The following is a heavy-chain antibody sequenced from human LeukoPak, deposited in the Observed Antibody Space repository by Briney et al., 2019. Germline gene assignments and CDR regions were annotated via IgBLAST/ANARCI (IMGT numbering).Heavy chain of an antibody. CDR1: GYSFTGYW. CDR3: ARYMRGHGEMKGRYYFDF. V-gene: IGHV5-51*01. D-gene: IGHD3-10*01. J-gene: IGHJ4*02. Sequence: GESLKISCKGSGYSFTGYWIGWVRQMPGKGLEWMGIIYPGDSDTRYSPSFQGQVTISADKSISTAYLQWSSLEASDTAMYYCARYMRGHGEMKGRYYFDFWGQGTLATVSS. CDR2: IYPGDSDT.